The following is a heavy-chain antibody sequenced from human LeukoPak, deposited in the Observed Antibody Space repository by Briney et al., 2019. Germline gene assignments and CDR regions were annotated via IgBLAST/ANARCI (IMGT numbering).Heavy chain of an antibody. CDR3: ARVGSVDTSGYYDY. CDR2: INLSGGSP. V-gene: IGHV1-46*01. CDR1: GYTFTSYY. J-gene: IGHJ4*02. D-gene: IGHD3-22*01. Sequence: GASVKVSCKASGYTFTSYYIHWVRQAPGQGLEWLGIINLSGGSPTYAQKFQGRVTMTRDTSTSTVYMELSSLRSDDTAVYYCARVGSVDTSGYYDYWGQGTLVTVSS.